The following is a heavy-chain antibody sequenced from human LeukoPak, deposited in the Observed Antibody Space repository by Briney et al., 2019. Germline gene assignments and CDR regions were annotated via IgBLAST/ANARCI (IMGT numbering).Heavy chain of an antibody. CDR2: ISSSGSTI. D-gene: IGHD1-26*01. CDR3: ARDSGSYTGNNWFDP. CDR1: GFTFSSYE. Sequence: GGSLRLSCAASGFTFSSYEMNWVRQAPGKGLEWVSYISSSGSTIYYADSVKGRFTISRDNAKNSLYLQMNSRRAEDTAVYYCARDSGSYTGNNWFDPWGQGTLVTVSS. V-gene: IGHV3-48*03. J-gene: IGHJ5*02.